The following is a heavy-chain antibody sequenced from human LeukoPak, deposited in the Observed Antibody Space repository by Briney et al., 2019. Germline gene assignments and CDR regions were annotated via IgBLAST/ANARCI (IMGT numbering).Heavy chain of an antibody. Sequence: ASVKVSCKASGGTFSSYAISWVRQSPGQGLEWMGRIIPILGIANYAQKFQGRVTITADKSTSTAYMELSSLRSEDTAVYYCARDLVGSSSWYGGAFDIWGQGTMVTVSS. CDR1: GGTFSSYA. D-gene: IGHD6-13*01. CDR2: IIPILGIA. CDR3: ARDLVGSSSWYGGAFDI. J-gene: IGHJ3*02. V-gene: IGHV1-69*04.